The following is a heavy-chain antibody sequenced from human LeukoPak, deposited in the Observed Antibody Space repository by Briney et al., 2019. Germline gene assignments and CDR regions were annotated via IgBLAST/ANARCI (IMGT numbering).Heavy chain of an antibody. V-gene: IGHV3-23*01. Sequence: GGSLRLSCAASGFTFSSYAMSWVRQAPGKGLGWVSAIRGGGGRTYYADSVKGRFTISRDNSKNTLYLQMNSLRAEDTAVYYCAKELIASRPTYYPHQTDYWGQGTLVTVSS. CDR2: IRGGGGRT. CDR3: AKELIASRPTYYPHQTDY. D-gene: IGHD6-6*01. J-gene: IGHJ4*02. CDR1: GFTFSSYA.